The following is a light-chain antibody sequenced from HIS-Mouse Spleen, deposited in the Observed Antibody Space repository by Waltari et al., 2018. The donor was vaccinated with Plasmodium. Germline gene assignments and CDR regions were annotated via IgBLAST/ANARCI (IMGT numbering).Light chain of an antibody. V-gene: IGKV3-15*01. CDR1: QSVSSN. CDR2: GAS. Sequence: EIVMTQSPATLSVSPGERATLSCRASQSVSSNLAWYQQKPGQAPRLLIYGASTRATGIPARVNGSGSGTEVTLTISSLQSEDFAVYYCQQYNNWSFTFGPGTKVDIK. J-gene: IGKJ3*01. CDR3: QQYNNWSFT.